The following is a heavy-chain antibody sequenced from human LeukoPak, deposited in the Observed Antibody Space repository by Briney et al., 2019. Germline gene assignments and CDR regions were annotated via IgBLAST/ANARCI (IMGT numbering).Heavy chain of an antibody. CDR2: IIPIFGTA. CDR3: AGGRPRGYCSGGSCYHNFDY. Sequence: SVEVSCKASGATFISYAMSWVRQAPGQGLEWMGGIIPIFGTANYAQKFQGRVTITADKSTSTAYMEVSSLRSEDTAVYYCAGGRPRGYCSGGSCYHNFDYWGQGTLVTVSS. V-gene: IGHV1-69*06. J-gene: IGHJ4*02. CDR1: GATFISYA. D-gene: IGHD2-15*01.